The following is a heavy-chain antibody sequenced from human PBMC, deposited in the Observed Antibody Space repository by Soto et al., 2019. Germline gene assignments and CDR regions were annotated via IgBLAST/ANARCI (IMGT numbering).Heavy chain of an antibody. CDR1: GFTFSSYG. CDR3: ARGGYDFWSGYYTGYDY. V-gene: IGHV3-33*01. J-gene: IGHJ4*02. D-gene: IGHD3-3*01. CDR2: IWYDGSNK. Sequence: QVQLVESGGGVVQPGRSPRLSCAASGFTFSSYGMHWVRQAPGKGLEWVAVIWYDGSNKYYADSVKGRFTISRDNSKNTLYLQMNSLRAEDTAVYYCARGGYDFWSGYYTGYDYWGQGTLVTVSS.